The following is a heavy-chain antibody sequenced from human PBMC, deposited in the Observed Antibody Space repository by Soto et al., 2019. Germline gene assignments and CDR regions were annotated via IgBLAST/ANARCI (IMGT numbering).Heavy chain of an antibody. CDR2: IYYSGST. V-gene: IGHV4-39*01. CDR1: GGSISSSSYY. D-gene: IGHD3-9*01. J-gene: IGHJ6*02. CDR3: ARHFDSRYYDILTGYPDYYYYGMDV. Sequence: SETLSLTCTVSGGSISSSSYYWGWIRQPPGKGLEWIGSIYYSGSTYYNPSLKSRVTISVDTSKNQFSLKLSSVTAADTAVYYCARHFDSRYYDILTGYPDYYYYGMDVWGQGTTVTVSS.